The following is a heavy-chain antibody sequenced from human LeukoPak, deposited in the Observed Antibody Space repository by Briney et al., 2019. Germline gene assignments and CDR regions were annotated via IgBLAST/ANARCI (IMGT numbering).Heavy chain of an antibody. D-gene: IGHD2-15*01. Sequence: KPSETLSLTCTVSGGSISSSNYYWGWIRQPPGKGLEWIGSIYYSGSTYYNPSLKSRVTISVDTSKNQFSLKLSSVTAADTAVYYCARGSGAMRGYFDYWGQGTLVTVSS. CDR3: ARGSGAMRGYFDY. CDR1: GGSISSSNYY. J-gene: IGHJ4*02. CDR2: IYYSGST. V-gene: IGHV4-39*07.